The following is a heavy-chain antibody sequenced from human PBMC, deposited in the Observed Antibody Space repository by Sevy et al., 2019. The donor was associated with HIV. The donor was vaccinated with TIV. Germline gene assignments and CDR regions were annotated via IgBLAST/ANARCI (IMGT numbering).Heavy chain of an antibody. Sequence: GGSLRLSCAASGFTVSRNFMSWIRQAPGKGLEWVSIIYSDGTPFYADSVKGRFTISRGNSRNTLYLQMNTLIAEDTAVYYCVGADRPNQGDFWGQGTLVTVS. CDR2: IYSDGTP. D-gene: IGHD3-16*01. V-gene: IGHV3-53*01. CDR3: VGADRPNQGDF. J-gene: IGHJ4*02. CDR1: GFTVSRNF.